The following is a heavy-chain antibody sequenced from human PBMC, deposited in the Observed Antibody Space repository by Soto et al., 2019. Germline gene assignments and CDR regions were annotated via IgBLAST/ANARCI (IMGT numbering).Heavy chain of an antibody. CDR2: ISSNGGST. V-gene: IGHV3-64*01. D-gene: IGHD6-19*01. Sequence: PGGSLILSCGASGLTFSSYAMHWVRQAPEKGLEYVSAISSNGGSTYYANSVKGRFTISRDNSKNTLYLQMGSMRAEDMAVYYCARDGGNAIAVAGPDYYYGMDVWGQGTTVTVSS. CDR1: GLTFSSYA. J-gene: IGHJ6*02. CDR3: ARDGGNAIAVAGPDYYYGMDV.